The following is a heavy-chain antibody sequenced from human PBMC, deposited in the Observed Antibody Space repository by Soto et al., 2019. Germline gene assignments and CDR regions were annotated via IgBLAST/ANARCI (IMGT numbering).Heavy chain of an antibody. J-gene: IGHJ4*02. CDR3: ARGSRRTFDY. Sequence: EVQLVESGGGLVKPGGSLRLSCAASGFTFSDFTMNWVRQAPGKGLQWVSSISSGGSFISYADSARGRFTISRDNAKNSLYLQVDSLRAEDTAVFFCARGSRRTFDYWGQGTLVTVSS. D-gene: IGHD6-13*01. CDR2: ISSGGSFI. CDR1: GFTFSDFT. V-gene: IGHV3-21*01.